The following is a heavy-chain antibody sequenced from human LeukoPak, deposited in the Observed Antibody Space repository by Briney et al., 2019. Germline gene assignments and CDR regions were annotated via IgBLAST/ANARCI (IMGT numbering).Heavy chain of an antibody. J-gene: IGHJ4*02. CDR1: GLTFSSYW. CDR3: ASETPPSSGWYSFDY. Sequence: GGSLRLSCAASGLTFSSYWMHWVRQAPGKGLVWVSRINSDGSSTSYADSVEGRFTISRDNAKNTLYLQMNSLRAEDTAVYYCASETPPSSGWYSFDYWGQGTLVTVSS. V-gene: IGHV3-74*01. CDR2: INSDGSST. D-gene: IGHD6-19*01.